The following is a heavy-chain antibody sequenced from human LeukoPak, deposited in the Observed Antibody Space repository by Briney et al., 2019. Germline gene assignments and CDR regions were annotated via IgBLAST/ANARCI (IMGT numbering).Heavy chain of an antibody. CDR1: GYSFTSYW. CDR3: ARRLRGHNWNDPVDAFDI. D-gene: IGHD1-1*01. CDR2: IYPGDSDT. V-gene: IGHV5-51*01. J-gene: IGHJ3*02. Sequence: GESLKISCKGSGYSFTSYWIGWVRQMPGKGLEWMGIIYPGDSDTRYSPSFQGQVTISADKSISTAYLQWSSLKASDTAMYYCARRLRGHNWNDPVDAFDIWGQGTMVIVSS.